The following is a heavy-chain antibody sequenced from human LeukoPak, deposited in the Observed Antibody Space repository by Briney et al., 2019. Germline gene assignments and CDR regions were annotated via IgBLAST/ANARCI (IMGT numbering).Heavy chain of an antibody. CDR1: GGSFSGYY. V-gene: IGHV4-34*01. Sequence: PSETLSLTCAVYGGSFSGYYWSWLRQPPGKGLEWIGEINHSGSTNYNPSLKSRVTISVDTSKNQFSLKLSSVTAADTAVYYCARGAHCYDSSGYLGYWGQGTLVTVSS. J-gene: IGHJ4*02. CDR3: ARGAHCYDSSGYLGY. CDR2: INHSGST. D-gene: IGHD3-22*01.